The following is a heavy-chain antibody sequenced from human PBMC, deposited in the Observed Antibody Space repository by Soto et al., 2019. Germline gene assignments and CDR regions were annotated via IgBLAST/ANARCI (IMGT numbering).Heavy chain of an antibody. Sequence: EVQLVESGGGLVQPGGSLRLSCAASGFTFSDHYMDWVRQAPGKGLEWVGRTRNKANGYTTEYAASVKGRFTISRDDSKNSLYLHMNSLKIEDTAAYYCAREIQIWLLFDYWGQGTLVTVSS. V-gene: IGHV3-72*01. D-gene: IGHD5-18*01. CDR1: GFTFSDHY. CDR2: TRNKANGYTT. J-gene: IGHJ4*02. CDR3: AREIQIWLLFDY.